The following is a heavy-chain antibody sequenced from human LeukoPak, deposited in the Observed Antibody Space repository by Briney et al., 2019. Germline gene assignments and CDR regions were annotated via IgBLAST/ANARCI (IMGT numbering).Heavy chain of an antibody. D-gene: IGHD6-13*01. CDR2: IYSGGST. V-gene: IGHV3-53*01. CDR1: GFTFSSYW. CDR3: ARGPRIRVAAAGTAFDY. Sequence: PGGSLRLSCAASGFTFSSYWMHWVRQAPGKGLEWVSVIYSGGSTYYADSVKGRLTISRDNSKNTLYLQMNSLRAEDTAVYYCARGPRIRVAAAGTAFDYWGQGTLVTVSS. J-gene: IGHJ4*02.